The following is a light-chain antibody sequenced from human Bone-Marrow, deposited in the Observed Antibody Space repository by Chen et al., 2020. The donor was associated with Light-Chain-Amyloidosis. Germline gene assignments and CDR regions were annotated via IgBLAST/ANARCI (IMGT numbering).Light chain of an antibody. CDR1: DLPTKY. CDR2: RDT. Sequence: SYELTPPPSVSVSPGQTAMITCSGDDLPTKYAYWYKQKPGQAPVLVIHRDTERPSGFSERFSGSSSGTTATLTISGGQAEDEADYHCQSADSSGTYDVIFGGGTKLPVL. V-gene: IGLV3-25*03. J-gene: IGLJ2*01. CDR3: QSADSSGTYDVI.